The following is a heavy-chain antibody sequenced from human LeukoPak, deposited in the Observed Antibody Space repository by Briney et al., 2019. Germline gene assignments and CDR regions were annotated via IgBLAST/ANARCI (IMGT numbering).Heavy chain of an antibody. Sequence: GGSLRLSCAASGFTFSDYYMSWIRQAPGKGLEWVSSISSSSSYIYYADSVKGRFTISRDNAKNSLYLQMNSLRAEDTAVYYCARSPAAGTMDYWGQGTLVTVSS. CDR2: ISSSSSYI. V-gene: IGHV3-11*06. CDR1: GFTFSDYY. J-gene: IGHJ4*02. D-gene: IGHD6-13*01. CDR3: ARSPAAGTMDY.